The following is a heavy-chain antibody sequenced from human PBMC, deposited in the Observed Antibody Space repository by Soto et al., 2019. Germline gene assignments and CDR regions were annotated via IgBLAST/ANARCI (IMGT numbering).Heavy chain of an antibody. D-gene: IGHD6-13*01. Sequence: SETLSLTCTVSGGSISIYYWSWIRQPPGKGLEWIGYIYYSGSTNYNPSLKSRVTISVDTSKNQFSLKLSPVTAADTAVYYCAREQLGGFFDYWGQGTLVTVSS. V-gene: IGHV4-59*01. CDR3: AREQLGGFFDY. CDR1: GGSISIYY. J-gene: IGHJ4*02. CDR2: IYYSGST.